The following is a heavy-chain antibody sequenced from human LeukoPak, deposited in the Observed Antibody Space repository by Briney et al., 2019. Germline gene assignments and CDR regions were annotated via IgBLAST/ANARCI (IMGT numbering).Heavy chain of an antibody. Sequence: GSLRLSCAASGFTFSSYWMSWVRQAPGKGLEWVANIKQDGSEKYYVDSVKGRFTISRDNAKNSLYLQMNSLRAEDTAVYYCARDGGSGWYRDAFDIWGQGTMVTVSS. J-gene: IGHJ3*02. D-gene: IGHD6-19*01. CDR1: GFTFSSYW. V-gene: IGHV3-7*01. CDR2: IKQDGSEK. CDR3: ARDGGSGWYRDAFDI.